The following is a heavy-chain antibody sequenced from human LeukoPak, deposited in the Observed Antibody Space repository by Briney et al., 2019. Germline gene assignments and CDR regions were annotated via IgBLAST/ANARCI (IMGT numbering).Heavy chain of an antibody. CDR2: INHSGST. V-gene: IGHV4-34*01. CDR1: GGSFSAYY. Sequence: NPLETLSLTCTVYGGSFSAYYWSWIRQPPGKGLEWIGEINHSGSTNYNPSLASRVTISVDTSKNQFSLKLSSVTAADTAVYYCAEIAAAGTLFDYWGRGTLVTVSS. J-gene: IGHJ4*02. CDR3: AEIAAAGTLFDY. D-gene: IGHD6-13*01.